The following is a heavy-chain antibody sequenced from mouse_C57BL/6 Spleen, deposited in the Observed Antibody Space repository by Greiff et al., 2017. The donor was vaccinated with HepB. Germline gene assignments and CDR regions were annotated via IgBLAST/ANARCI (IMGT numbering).Heavy chain of an antibody. Sequence: VQLQQSGAELVRPGTSVKVSCKASGYAFTNYLIEWVKQRPGQGLEWIGVINPGSGGTNYNEKFKGKATLTADKSSSTAYMPLSSLTSEDSAVYFCARGPLHRGFDVWGTGTTVTVSS. CDR3: ARGPLHRGFDV. V-gene: IGHV1-54*01. CDR2: INPGSGGT. J-gene: IGHJ1*03. CDR1: GYAFTNYL.